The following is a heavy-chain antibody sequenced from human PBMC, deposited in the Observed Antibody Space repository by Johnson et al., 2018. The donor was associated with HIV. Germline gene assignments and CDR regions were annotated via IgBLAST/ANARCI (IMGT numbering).Heavy chain of an antibody. V-gene: IGHV3-66*03. CDR3: ARGYGVVIALLDAFDI. J-gene: IGHJ3*02. CDR2: IHSGGST. CDR1: GFTVSRNY. D-gene: IGHD2-21*01. Sequence: VQLVESGGGLIQPGGSLRLSCAVFGFTVSRNYMSWVRQAPGKGMEWVSVIHSGGSTYYADSVKGRFTISRDNSKNTLYLQMNSLRAEDTAVYYCARGYGVVIALLDAFDIWGQGTMVTVSS.